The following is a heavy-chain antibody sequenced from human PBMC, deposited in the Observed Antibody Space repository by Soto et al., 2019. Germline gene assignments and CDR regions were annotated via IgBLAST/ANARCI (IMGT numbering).Heavy chain of an antibody. CDR2: ISGSGGST. D-gene: IGHD2-15*01. Sequence: EVQLLESGGGLVQPGGSLRLSCAASGFTFSSYAMSWVRQAPGKGLEWVSAISGSGGSTYYADSVKGRFTISRDNSKNTLYLQMNSLRAEDTAVYYCARGVGDPITLYYFDYWGQGTLVTVSS. J-gene: IGHJ4*02. CDR3: ARGVGDPITLYYFDY. CDR1: GFTFSSYA. V-gene: IGHV3-23*01.